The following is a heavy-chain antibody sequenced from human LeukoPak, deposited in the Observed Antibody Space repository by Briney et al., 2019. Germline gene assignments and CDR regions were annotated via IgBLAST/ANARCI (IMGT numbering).Heavy chain of an antibody. CDR2: ISSSGGTI. Sequence: GSLRLSCAASGFTFSSYSMSWVRQAPGKGLEWVSYISSSGGTIYYADSVKGRFTISRDNAKNSLYLQMNSLRAEDTAVYYCESDLRGYCSGTSCYDNWFEPWGGGTLVTVSS. CDR3: ESDLRGYCSGTSCYDNWFEP. D-gene: IGHD2-2*01. J-gene: IGHJ5*02. V-gene: IGHV3-48*01. CDR1: GFTFSSYS.